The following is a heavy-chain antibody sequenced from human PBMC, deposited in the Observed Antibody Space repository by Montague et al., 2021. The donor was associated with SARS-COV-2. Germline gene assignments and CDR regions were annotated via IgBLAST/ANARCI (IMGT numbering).Heavy chain of an antibody. CDR3: ARSPRGSGTGWLDY. Sequence: GSLRLSCAASGFTFSGTYSMNWVRQAPGKGPEWVAFISSSSSTIYYADSVKGRFTVSRDNAKNSLYLQMNSLRDGDTAVYYCARSPRGSGTGWLDYWGQGTLVTVSS. D-gene: IGHD3/OR15-3a*01. CDR1: GFTFSGTYS. CDR2: ISSSSSTI. V-gene: IGHV3-48*02. J-gene: IGHJ4*02.